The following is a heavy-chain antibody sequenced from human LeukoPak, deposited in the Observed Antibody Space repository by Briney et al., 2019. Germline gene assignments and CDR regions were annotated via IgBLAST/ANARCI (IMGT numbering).Heavy chain of an antibody. Sequence: GGSLRLSCAASGFTFSSYAMSWVRQAPGKGLEWVSAISGSGGSTNYADSVKGRFIISRDTSKNTVYLQMNSLRVEDTAVYFCAKRGIVIRAVIIIGFHKEAYYFDYWGQGILVTVSS. CDR2: ISGSGGST. J-gene: IGHJ4*02. CDR3: AKRGIVIRAVIIIGFHKEAYYFDY. CDR1: GFTFSSYA. V-gene: IGHV3-23*01. D-gene: IGHD3-10*01.